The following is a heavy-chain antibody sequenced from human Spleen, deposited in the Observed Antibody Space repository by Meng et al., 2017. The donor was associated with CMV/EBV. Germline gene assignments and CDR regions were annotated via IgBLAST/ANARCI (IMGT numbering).Heavy chain of an antibody. CDR2: IRSKAYGGTT. Sequence: GESLKISCTGSGFTFRDYALSWVRQAPGKGLEWVGFIRSKAYGGTTQYAASVNGRFSISRDDSRGIVYLQMNSLKTEDTAVYYCTVGATTPTDYWGQGTLVTVSS. D-gene: IGHD1-26*01. CDR3: TVGATTPTDY. CDR1: GFTFRDYA. J-gene: IGHJ4*02. V-gene: IGHV3-49*04.